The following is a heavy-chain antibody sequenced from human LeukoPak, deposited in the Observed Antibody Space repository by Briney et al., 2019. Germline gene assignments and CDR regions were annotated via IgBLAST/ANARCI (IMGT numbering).Heavy chain of an antibody. D-gene: IGHD7-27*01. CDR2: ISWNSRSI. CDR3: TKVNGDNAAHGSKWYFDV. Sequence: PGGSLRLSCAASGLTFDDYAMHWVRQTPGKGLEWVSGISWNSRSIVYTDSVKGRFTISRDNAKNSLYLQMNSLRLEDTALYYCTKVNGDNAAHGSKWYFDVWGRGTLVTVSS. J-gene: IGHJ2*01. V-gene: IGHV3-9*01. CDR1: GLTFDDYA.